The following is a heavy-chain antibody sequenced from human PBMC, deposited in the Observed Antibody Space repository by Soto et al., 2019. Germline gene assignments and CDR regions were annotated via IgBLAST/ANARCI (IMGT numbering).Heavy chain of an antibody. CDR2: ISYFGDT. V-gene: IGHV4-31*11. J-gene: IGHJ3*01. D-gene: IGHD4-17*01. CDR3: ATSPPGDNDAFDV. Sequence: QVQLQETGPGLVKPSQTLSLTCGVSGKSIRSAGYYLTWIRQRPGKGLEWIGHISYFGDTHYSPSLTSRVTISLDPSKNQFSLELTSVKAADPAVYYCATSPPGDNDAFDVWGQGTLVSVSS. CDR1: GKSIRSAGYY.